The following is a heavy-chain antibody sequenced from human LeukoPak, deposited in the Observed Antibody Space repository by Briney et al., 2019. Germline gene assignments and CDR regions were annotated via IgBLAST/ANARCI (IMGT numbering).Heavy chain of an antibody. J-gene: IGHJ4*02. D-gene: IGHD3-9*01. V-gene: IGHV3-30-3*01. CDR3: ARSGDYDILTGYVDY. CDR1: GFTFTSYA. CDR2: ISYDGSNK. Sequence: GGSLRLSCAASGFTFTSYAMHWVRQAPGKGLEGVAVISYDGSNKYYADSVKGRFTISRENSKNTLYLQMTSLRAEDTAVYYCARSGDYDILTGYVDYWGQGTLVTVSS.